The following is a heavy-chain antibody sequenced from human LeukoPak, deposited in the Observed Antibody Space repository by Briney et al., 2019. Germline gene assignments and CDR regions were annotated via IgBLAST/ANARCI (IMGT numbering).Heavy chain of an antibody. CDR1: GFTVSSNY. CDR3: ARDLRYYYGSGSYLGHYYFDY. CDR2: IYSGGST. J-gene: IGHJ4*02. D-gene: IGHD3-10*01. Sequence: GGSLRLSCAASGFTVSSNYMSWVRKAPGKGLEWVSVIYSGGSTYYADFVKGRFTISRDNSKNTLYLQMNSLRAEDTAVYYCARDLRYYYGSGSYLGHYYFDYWGQGTLVTVSS. V-gene: IGHV3-66*01.